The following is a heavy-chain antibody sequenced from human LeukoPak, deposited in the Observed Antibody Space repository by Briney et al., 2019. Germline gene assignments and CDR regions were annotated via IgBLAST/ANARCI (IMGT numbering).Heavy chain of an antibody. CDR3: AGELRFLEWLPDY. D-gene: IGHD3-3*01. CDR2: ISWNSGRI. V-gene: IGHV3-9*01. CDR1: GFTFDDYA. Sequence: PGRSLRLSCAASGFTFDDYAMHWVRHAPGKGLEWVSGISWNSGRIGSADSVKGRFTISRDNAKNSLYLQRNSLRAEETAVYYCAGELRFLEWLPDYWGQGTLVTVSS. J-gene: IGHJ4*02.